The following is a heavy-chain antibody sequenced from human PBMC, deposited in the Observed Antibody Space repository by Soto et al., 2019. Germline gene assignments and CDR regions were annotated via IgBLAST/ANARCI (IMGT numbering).Heavy chain of an antibody. J-gene: IGHJ4*02. V-gene: IGHV3-30-3*01. CDR3: ARDPVVVVAATDDY. CDR1: GFTFSSYA. Sequence: QVQLVESGGGVVQPGRSLRLSCAASGFTFSSYAMHWVRQAPGKGLEWVAVISYDGSNKYYADSVKGRFTIARDNSKNTLYLQMNSLRAEDTAVYYCARDPVVVVAATDDYWGQGTLVTVSS. D-gene: IGHD2-15*01. CDR2: ISYDGSNK.